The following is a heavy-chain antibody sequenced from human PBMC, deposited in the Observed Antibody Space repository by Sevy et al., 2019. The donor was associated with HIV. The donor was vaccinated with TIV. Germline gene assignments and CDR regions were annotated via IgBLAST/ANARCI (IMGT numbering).Heavy chain of an antibody. J-gene: IGHJ4*02. Sequence: GGSLRLSCAASGFTFSTYWMSWVRQAPGKGLEWVAHIKQDGSAKYYVDSAKGRFTISRDNANTSLYLQMDSLRAEDTAVYYCARYIARPKGDFFDYWGQGTLVTVSS. CDR2: IKQDGSAK. D-gene: IGHD6-6*01. V-gene: IGHV3-7*01. CDR3: ARYIARPKGDFFDY. CDR1: GFTFSTYW.